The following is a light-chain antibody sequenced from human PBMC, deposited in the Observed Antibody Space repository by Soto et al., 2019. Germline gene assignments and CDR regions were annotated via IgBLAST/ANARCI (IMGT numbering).Light chain of an antibody. CDR2: GAS. CDR3: QQYDSSPKWT. CDR1: QSVSSSY. J-gene: IGKJ1*01. Sequence: EIVLTQSPGTLSLSPGERATLSCRASQSVSSSYLAWYQQQPGQAPRLLIYGASSRATGIPDRFSGSGSGTDFTLTISRLEPEDFAVYYCQQYDSSPKWTFGQGTKVEIK. V-gene: IGKV3-20*01.